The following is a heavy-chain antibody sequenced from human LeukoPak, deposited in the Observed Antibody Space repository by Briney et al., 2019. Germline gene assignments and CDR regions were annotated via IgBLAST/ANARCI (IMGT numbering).Heavy chain of an antibody. CDR3: ARDKGDYDTSGSLFVF. D-gene: IGHD3-22*01. V-gene: IGHV3-7*03. J-gene: IGHJ4*02. CDR2: INQDGSKT. Sequence: GGSLRLSCAASGFTFSRYWMSWVRQTPRRGLEWVANINQDGSKTYYVDSVKDRFTISRDNAKNSLYLQMNSLRAEDTAVYYCARDKGDYDTSGSLFVFGGQGTLVTVSS. CDR1: GFTFSRYW.